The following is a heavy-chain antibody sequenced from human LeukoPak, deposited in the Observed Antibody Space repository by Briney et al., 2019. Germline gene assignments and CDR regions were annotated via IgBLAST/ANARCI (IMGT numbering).Heavy chain of an antibody. D-gene: IGHD5-24*01. CDR1: GGSISSYY. J-gene: IGHJ3*01. CDR2: IYYSGST. V-gene: IGHV4-59*12. CDR3: ARDASLQTGAFDV. Sequence: NPSETLSLTCTVSGGSISSYYWSWIRQPPGKGLEWIGYIYYSGSTNYNPSLKSRVTISVDKSKNQFSLNLTSVTAADTAMYYCARDASLQTGAFDVWGQGTMVTVSS.